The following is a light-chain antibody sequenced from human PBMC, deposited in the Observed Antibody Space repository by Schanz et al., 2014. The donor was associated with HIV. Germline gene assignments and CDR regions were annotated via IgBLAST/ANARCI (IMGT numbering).Light chain of an antibody. CDR3: LSYTSSNTWV. CDR2: DVS. V-gene: IGLV2-14*01. Sequence: QSALTQPASVSGSPGQSITISCTGTTSDVGGYNYVSWYQQHPDKAPKLMIYDVSNRPSGVSNRFSGSKSGNTASLTISGLQAEDEADYYCLSYTSSNTWVFGGGTQLTVL. J-gene: IGLJ3*02. CDR1: TSDVGGYNY.